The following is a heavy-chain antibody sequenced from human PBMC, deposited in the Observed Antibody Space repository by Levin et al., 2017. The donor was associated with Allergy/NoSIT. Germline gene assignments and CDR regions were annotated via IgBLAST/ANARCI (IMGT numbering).Heavy chain of an antibody. CDR1: GGSISSYY. CDR2: IYYSGST. Sequence: PSETLSLTCTVSGGSISSYYWSWIRQPPGKGLEWIGYIYYSGSTNYNPSLKSRVTISVDTSKNQFSLKLSSVTAADTAVYYCARVRYSSSWYRGYYFDYWGQGTLVTVSS. J-gene: IGHJ4*02. CDR3: ARVRYSSSWYRGYYFDY. V-gene: IGHV4-59*01. D-gene: IGHD6-13*01.